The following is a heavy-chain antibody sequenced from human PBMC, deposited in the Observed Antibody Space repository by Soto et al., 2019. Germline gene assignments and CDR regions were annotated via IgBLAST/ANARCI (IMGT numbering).Heavy chain of an antibody. CDR2: IDWDDDK. V-gene: IGHV2-70*01. D-gene: IGHD5-12*01. J-gene: IGHJ4*02. Sequence: SGTTVTFPTQTLTHTNTVSGFSLSSSGMCVSWLRQPPGKALEWLALIDWDDDKYYSTSLKTRLTISKDTSKNQVVLTMTNMDPVDTATYYCARFDGYNSQFDYWGQGTLVTVSS. CDR3: ARFDGYNSQFDY. CDR1: GFSLSSSGMC.